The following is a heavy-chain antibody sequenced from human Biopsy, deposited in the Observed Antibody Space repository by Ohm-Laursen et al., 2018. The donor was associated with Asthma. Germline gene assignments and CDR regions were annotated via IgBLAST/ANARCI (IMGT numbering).Heavy chain of an antibody. CDR1: GGTFNTYV. D-gene: IGHD2-2*01. Sequence: GASVKVSCKSLGGTFNTYVIGWVRQAPGQGLAWMGGINSVFGTTTYPQKFQDRVTITADDSTSTVYMELSSLRSEDTAVYYCAREAGSCISRTCYSLDFWGQGALVTVSS. CDR2: INSVFGTT. J-gene: IGHJ4*02. V-gene: IGHV1-69*13. CDR3: AREAGSCISRTCYSLDF.